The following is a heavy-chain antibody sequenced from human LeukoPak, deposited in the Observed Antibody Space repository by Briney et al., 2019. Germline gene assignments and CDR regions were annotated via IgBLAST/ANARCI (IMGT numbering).Heavy chain of an antibody. CDR1: GFTVTSNH. Sequence: PGGSLRLSCAASGFTVTSNHMSWVRQAPGKGLEWISVIYTGGSTYYADSVKGRFTISRDNSKNTLYLQMNSLRAEDTAVYYCAREIDYGIDYFDYWGQGTLVTVSS. CDR3: AREIDYGIDYFDY. CDR2: IYTGGST. D-gene: IGHD4-17*01. V-gene: IGHV3-66*01. J-gene: IGHJ4*02.